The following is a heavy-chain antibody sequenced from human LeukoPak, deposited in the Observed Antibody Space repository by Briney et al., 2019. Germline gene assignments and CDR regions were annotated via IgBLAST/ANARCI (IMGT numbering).Heavy chain of an antibody. CDR1: GGSISTSTYY. V-gene: IGHV4-39*07. J-gene: IGHJ4*02. CDR3: ARESY. CDR2: IYSSGST. Sequence: PSETLSLTCTVSGGSISTSTYYWGWIRQPPGKGLEWIGTIYSSGSTHFNPSLKSRVTISVDTSKNQFSLKLSSVTAADTAVYYCARESYWGQGTLVTVSS.